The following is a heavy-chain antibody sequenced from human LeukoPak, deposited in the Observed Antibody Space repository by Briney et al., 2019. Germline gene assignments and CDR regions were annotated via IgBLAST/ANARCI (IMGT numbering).Heavy chain of an antibody. CDR3: ARVYSSGWPHYYYYGMDV. D-gene: IGHD6-19*01. CDR1: GGSISSYY. CDR2: IYYSGST. J-gene: IGHJ6*04. V-gene: IGHV4-59*01. Sequence: PSETLSLTCTVSGGSISSYYWSWIRQPPGKGLEWIGYIYYSGSTNYNPSLKSRVTISVDTSKNQFSLKLSSVAAADTAVYYCARVYSSGWPHYYYYGMDVWGKGTTVTVSS.